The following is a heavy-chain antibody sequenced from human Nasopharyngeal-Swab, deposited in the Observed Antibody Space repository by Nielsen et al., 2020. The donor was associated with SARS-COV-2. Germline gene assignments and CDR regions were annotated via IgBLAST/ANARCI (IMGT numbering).Heavy chain of an antibody. CDR1: GFTFSSYA. CDR2: ISGSGGST. D-gene: IGHD6-13*01. Sequence: GSLKISCAASGFTFSSYAMSWVPQAPGKGLEWVSAISGSGGSTYYADSVKGRFTISRDNSKNTLYLQMNSLRAEDTAVYYCAGREPAAAGIYWGQGTLVTVSS. V-gene: IGHV3-23*01. J-gene: IGHJ4*02. CDR3: AGREPAAAGIY.